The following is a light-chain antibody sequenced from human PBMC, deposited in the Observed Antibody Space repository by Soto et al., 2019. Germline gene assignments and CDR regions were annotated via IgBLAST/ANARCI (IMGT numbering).Light chain of an antibody. Sequence: QSALTQPPSASGSPGQSVTISCTGTSSDVGGYNYVSWYQQHPGKAPKLMIYEVIKRPSGVPDRFSGSKSGNTASLTVSGLQPEDEADYYCSSYADVINFEVVFGGGTQLTVL. V-gene: IGLV2-8*01. CDR2: EVI. J-gene: IGLJ7*01. CDR1: SSDVGGYNY. CDR3: SSYADVINFEVV.